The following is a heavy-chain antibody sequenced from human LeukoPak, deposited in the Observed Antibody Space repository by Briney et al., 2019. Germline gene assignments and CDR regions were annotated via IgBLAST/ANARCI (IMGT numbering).Heavy chain of an antibody. D-gene: IGHD3-10*01. CDR1: GFTFSSYE. V-gene: IGHV3-48*03. CDR2: ISSSGSTI. J-gene: IGHJ4*02. CDR3: AREAVRMEVRGDYDY. Sequence: GGSLRLSCAASGFTFSSYEMNWVRQAPGKGLEWVSYISSSGSTIYYADSVKGRFTISRDNAKNSLYLQMNGLRAEDTAVYYCAREAVRMEVRGDYDYWGQGTLVTVSS.